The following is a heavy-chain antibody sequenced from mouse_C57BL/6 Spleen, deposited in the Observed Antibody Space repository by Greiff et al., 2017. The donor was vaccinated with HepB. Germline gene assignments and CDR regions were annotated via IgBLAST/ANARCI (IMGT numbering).Heavy chain of an antibody. D-gene: IGHD2-2*01. Sequence: QVQLQQPGAELVKPGASVKLSCKASGYTFTSYWMHWVKQRPGQGLEWIGRIHPNSGSTNYNEKFKSKATLTVDKSSSTAYMQLSSLTSEDSAVYYCARGAGYRPFDYWGQGTTLTVSS. CDR1: GYTFTSYW. CDR3: ARGAGYRPFDY. J-gene: IGHJ2*01. V-gene: IGHV1-64*01. CDR2: IHPNSGST.